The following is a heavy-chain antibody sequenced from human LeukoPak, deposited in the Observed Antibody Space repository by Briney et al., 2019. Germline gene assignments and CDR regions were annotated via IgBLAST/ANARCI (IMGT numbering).Heavy chain of an antibody. CDR2: IYPGDSDT. D-gene: IGHD3-9*01. CDR3: ARLTYDILTGYPGDWFDP. J-gene: IGHJ5*02. CDR1: GYSFTSYW. Sequence: GESLKISCKGSGYSFTSYWIGWVRQMPGKGLEWMGIIYPGDSDTRYSSSFQGQVTISADKSISTAYLQWSSLKASDTAMYYCARLTYDILTGYPGDWFDPWGQGTLVTVSS. V-gene: IGHV5-51*01.